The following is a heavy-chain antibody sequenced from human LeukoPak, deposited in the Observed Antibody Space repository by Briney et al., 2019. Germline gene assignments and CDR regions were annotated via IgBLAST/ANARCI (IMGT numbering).Heavy chain of an antibody. D-gene: IGHD6-13*01. Sequence: SETLSLTCTVSGGSISSGDYYWSWIRQPPGKGLEWIGYIYYSGSTYYNPSLKSRVTISVDTSKNQFSLKLSSVTAADTAVYYCARVLAAAGGWFDPWGQGTLVTVSS. CDR1: GGSISSGDYY. CDR3: ARVLAAAGGWFDP. J-gene: IGHJ5*02. V-gene: IGHV4-30-4*01. CDR2: IYYSGST.